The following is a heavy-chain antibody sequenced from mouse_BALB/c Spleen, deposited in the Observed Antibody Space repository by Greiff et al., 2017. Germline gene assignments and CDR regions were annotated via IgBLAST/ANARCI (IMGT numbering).Heavy chain of an antibody. D-gene: IGHD1-1*01. V-gene: IGHV5-17*02. J-gene: IGHJ4*01. CDR3: ARRGYYGSSHYAMDY. Sequence: EVQVVESGGGLVQPGGSRKLSCAASGFTFSSFGMHWVRQAPEKGLEWVAYISSGSSTIYYADTVKGRFTISRDNPKNTLFLQMTSLRSEDTAMYYCARRGYYGSSHYAMDYWGQGTSVTVSS. CDR2: ISSGSSTI. CDR1: GFTFSSFG.